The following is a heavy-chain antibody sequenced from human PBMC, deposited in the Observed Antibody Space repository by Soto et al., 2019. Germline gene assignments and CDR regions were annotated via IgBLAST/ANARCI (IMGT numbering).Heavy chain of an antibody. D-gene: IGHD3-22*01. V-gene: IGHV3-30*18. CDR3: AKEVSGSYYVIYYYYGMDV. CDR2: ISYDGSNK. CDR1: GFTFSSYG. J-gene: IGHJ6*02. Sequence: QVQLVESGGGVVQPGRSLRLSCAASGFTFSSYGMHWVRHAPGKGLEWVAVISYDGSNKYYADSVKGRFTISRDNSKNTLYLQMNSLRAEDTAVYYCAKEVSGSYYVIYYYYGMDVWGQGTTVTVSS.